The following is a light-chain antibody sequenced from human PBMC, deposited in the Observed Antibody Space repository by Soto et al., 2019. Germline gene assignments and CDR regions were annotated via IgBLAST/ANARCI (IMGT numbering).Light chain of an antibody. J-gene: IGKJ1*01. CDR3: LQDYNYPRT. CDR1: QGIRND. CDR2: AAS. V-gene: IGKV1-6*01. Sequence: AIQMTQSPSSLSASVGDRLTITCRASQGIRNDLSWLQQKPGKAPRLLIYAASTLQSGVPSRFSGSGSGTDFTLTISSLQPEDFATYYCLQDYNYPRTFGQGTKVDIK.